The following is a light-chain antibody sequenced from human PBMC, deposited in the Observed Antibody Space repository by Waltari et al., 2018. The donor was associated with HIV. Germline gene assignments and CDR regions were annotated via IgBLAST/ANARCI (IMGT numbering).Light chain of an antibody. J-gene: IGLJ3*02. Sequence: SYELTQPPSVSVSPGQTARLTCSGDALPKRYAYGYWQKPAQAPVLVIYKDNERPSGIPERFSGSSSGTTVTLTISGVQAEDEADYYCQSADSSGTHWVFGGGTKLTVL. CDR2: KDN. CDR3: QSADSSGTHWV. CDR1: ALPKRY. V-gene: IGLV3-25*03.